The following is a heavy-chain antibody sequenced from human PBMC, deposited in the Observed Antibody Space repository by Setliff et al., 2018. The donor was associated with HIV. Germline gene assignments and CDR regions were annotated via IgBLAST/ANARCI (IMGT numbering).Heavy chain of an antibody. CDR3: ARRMIYASNWFDP. CDR1: GYSISSGYY. Sequence: PSETLSLTCPVSGYSISSGYYWGWIRQPPGKGPEWIGEINHSGKTDYNPSLKSRVTISVDTSKNQFSLKLSSVTAADTAVYYCARRMIYASNWFDPWGQGTLVTVSS. D-gene: IGHD3-16*01. J-gene: IGHJ5*02. CDR2: INHSGKT. V-gene: IGHV4-38-2*01.